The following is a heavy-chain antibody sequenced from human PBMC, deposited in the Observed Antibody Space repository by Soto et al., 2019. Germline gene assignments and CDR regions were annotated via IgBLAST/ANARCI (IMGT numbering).Heavy chain of an antibody. D-gene: IGHD5-12*01. V-gene: IGHV1-2*04. Sequence: ASLKVACKASGYTFTGYYMHWVRRAPGQGLEWMGWLNPNSGGTNYEQKFQGWVTMTRDTSISTAYMELSRLRSDDTAVYYCARGLSGYDPTDAFDIWGQGTMVTVSS. CDR1: GYTFTGYY. CDR2: LNPNSGGT. J-gene: IGHJ3*02. CDR3: ARGLSGYDPTDAFDI.